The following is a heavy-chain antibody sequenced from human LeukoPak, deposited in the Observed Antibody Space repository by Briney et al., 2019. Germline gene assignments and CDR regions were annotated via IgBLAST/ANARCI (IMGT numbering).Heavy chain of an antibody. CDR2: ISDSGTHI. J-gene: IGHJ4*02. CDR1: GFTFSSYA. CDR3: AKDRDGYNPDY. Sequence: GGSLRLSCAASGFTFSSYAMSWVRQAPGEGLEWVSSISDSGTHIYYADSVKGRFTISRDNSKNTVYLQMNSLRAKDTAVYYCAKDRDGYNPDYWGQGTLVSVSS. V-gene: IGHV3-23*01. D-gene: IGHD5-24*01.